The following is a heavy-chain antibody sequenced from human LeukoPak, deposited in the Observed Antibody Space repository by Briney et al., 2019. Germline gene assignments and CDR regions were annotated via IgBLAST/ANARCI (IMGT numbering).Heavy chain of an antibody. Sequence: GGSLRLSCAASGFTFSTYGMSWVRQAPGKGLEWVSGISGSGGSTYYADSVKGRFTISRDNSKNTLYLQMNSLRAEGTAVYYCAKDNGGEQDAFDIWGQGTMVTVSS. CDR2: ISGSGGST. J-gene: IGHJ3*02. CDR1: GFTFSTYG. V-gene: IGHV3-23*01. D-gene: IGHD7-27*01. CDR3: AKDNGGEQDAFDI.